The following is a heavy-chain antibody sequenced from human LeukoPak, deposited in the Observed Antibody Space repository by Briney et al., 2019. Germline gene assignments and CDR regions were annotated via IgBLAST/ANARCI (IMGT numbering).Heavy chain of an antibody. CDR3: ARHVYLPVTTVWAFDI. D-gene: IGHD4-17*01. CDR2: IYHSGST. Sequence: SESLSLTCALSGYSISSGYYWGSIRQPPGKGLEWIGGIYHSGSTYYNPCLASRVTISVDTSKNQFSLKLSSVTAADTGVYYCARHVYLPVTTVWAFDIWGQGTMVTVSS. J-gene: IGHJ3*02. V-gene: IGHV4-38-2*01. CDR1: GYSISSGYY.